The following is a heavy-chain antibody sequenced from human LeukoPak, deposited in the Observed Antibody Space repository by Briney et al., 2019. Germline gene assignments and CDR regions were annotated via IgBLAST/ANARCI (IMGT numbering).Heavy chain of an antibody. Sequence: GGSLRLSCAASGFTLSSYAMSWVRQAPGKGLEWVSSISASGGSTNYADSVKGRFTISRDNSENTVYLQMNSLRAEDTAVYYCAKVMKGSERLTMVRGVIIKTAGLYYMDVWGKGTTVTVSS. CDR3: AKVMKGSERLTMVRGVIIKTAGLYYMDV. J-gene: IGHJ6*03. CDR2: ISASGGST. CDR1: GFTLSSYA. V-gene: IGHV3-23*01. D-gene: IGHD3-10*01.